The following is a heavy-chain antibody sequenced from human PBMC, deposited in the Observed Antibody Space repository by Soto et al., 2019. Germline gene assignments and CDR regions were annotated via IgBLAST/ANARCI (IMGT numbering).Heavy chain of an antibody. Sequence: GGSLRLSCAASGFTFSSYGMHWVRQAPGKGLEWAAVIWYDGSNKYYADSVKGRFTISRDNSKNTLYLQMNSLRAEDTAVYYCVGGYYFGDYWGQGTLVTVSS. CDR2: IWYDGSNK. D-gene: IGHD3-22*01. V-gene: IGHV3-30*02. CDR1: GFTFSSYG. J-gene: IGHJ4*02. CDR3: VGGYYFGDY.